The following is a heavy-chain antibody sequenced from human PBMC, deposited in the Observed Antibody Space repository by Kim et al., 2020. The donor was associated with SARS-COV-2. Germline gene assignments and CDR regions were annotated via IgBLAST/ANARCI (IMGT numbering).Heavy chain of an antibody. Sequence: GGSLRLSCAASGITFSIYAMSWVRQAPGKGLEWVSSISGSGGTTYYADSVKGRFTISRDNSKNTMYLQMNSLRAEDTAVYYCAKGYHGGSYFSSDYWGQG. CDR3: AKGYHGGSYFSSDY. CDR2: ISGSGGTT. CDR1: GITFSIYA. D-gene: IGHD1-26*01. V-gene: IGHV3-23*01. J-gene: IGHJ4*02.